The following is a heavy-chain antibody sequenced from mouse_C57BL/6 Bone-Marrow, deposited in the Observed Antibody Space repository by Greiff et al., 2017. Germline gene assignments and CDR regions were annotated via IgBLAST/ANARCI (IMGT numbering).Heavy chain of an antibody. CDR3: TTPLCNDEGY. Sequence: VQLQQSGAELVRPGASVKLSCTASGFNIKDDYMHWVKQRPEQGLEWIGWIDPENGDTEYASKFQGKATITADTSSNTAYLQLSRLTSEDTAVYYCTTPLCNDEGYWGQGTTLTVSS. J-gene: IGHJ2*01. CDR1: GFNIKDDY. V-gene: IGHV14-4*01. CDR2: IDPENGDT. D-gene: IGHD6-5*01.